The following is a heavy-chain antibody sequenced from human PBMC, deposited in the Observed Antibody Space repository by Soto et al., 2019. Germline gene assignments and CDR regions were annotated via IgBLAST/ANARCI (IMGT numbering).Heavy chain of an antibody. D-gene: IGHD2-15*01. CDR3: GRTPDS. CDR2: IYYSGNT. Sequence: QVQLQESGPGLVKPSQTLSLTCTVSGGSISSGGYYWSWIRQHPGKGLEWIGYIYYSGNTYYNPSLKSRVTISVDTSTDHFSPKRSSVTAAEKSVYYCGRTPDSWGQGALVTVAS. V-gene: IGHV4-31*03. J-gene: IGHJ4*02. CDR1: GGSISSGGYY.